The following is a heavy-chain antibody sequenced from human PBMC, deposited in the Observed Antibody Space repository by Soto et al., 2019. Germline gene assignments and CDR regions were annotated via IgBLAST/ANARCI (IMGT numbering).Heavy chain of an antibody. CDR2: IYYRGNT. Sequence: QLQLQESGPGLVKPSETLSLTCSVSGASVSSSSYYWGWIRQPPGRGLEWIGSIYYRGNTHYNPSLKSRVTISVDTSKNQFSLRLSSVTAADTAVYYCARLSGSRYYYYYYMDVWGIGTTVTVS. D-gene: IGHD2-15*01. J-gene: IGHJ6*03. V-gene: IGHV4-39*01. CDR1: GASVSSSSYY. CDR3: ARLSGSRYYYYYYMDV.